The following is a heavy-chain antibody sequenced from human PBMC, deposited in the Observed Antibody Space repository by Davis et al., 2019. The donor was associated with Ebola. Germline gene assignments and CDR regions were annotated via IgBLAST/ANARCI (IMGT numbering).Heavy chain of an antibody. CDR1: GFTFSSYS. CDR3: ASERITIFGGAPMDV. D-gene: IGHD3-3*01. CDR2: ISSSSSYI. Sequence: GESLKISCAASGFTFSSYSMNWVRQAPGKGLEWVSSISSSSSYIYYADSVKGRFTISRDNAKNSLYLQMNSLRAEDTAVYYCASERITIFGGAPMDVWGQGTTVTVSS. V-gene: IGHV3-21*01. J-gene: IGHJ6*02.